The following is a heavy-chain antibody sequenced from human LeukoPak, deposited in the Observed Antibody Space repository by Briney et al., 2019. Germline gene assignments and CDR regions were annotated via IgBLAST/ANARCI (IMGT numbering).Heavy chain of an antibody. D-gene: IGHD2-8*01. Sequence: ASVKVSCKASGYTFTSYGISWVRQAPGQGLEWMGWISAYNGSTNYAQKLQGRVTMTTDTSTSTAYMELRSLRSDDTAVYYCASPAEYCTNGVCLDYWGQGTLVTVSS. J-gene: IGHJ4*02. CDR1: GYTFTSYG. CDR2: ISAYNGST. V-gene: IGHV1-18*01. CDR3: ASPAEYCTNGVCLDY.